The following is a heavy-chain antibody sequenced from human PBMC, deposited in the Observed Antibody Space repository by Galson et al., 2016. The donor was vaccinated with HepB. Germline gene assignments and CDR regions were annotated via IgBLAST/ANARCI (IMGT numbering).Heavy chain of an antibody. CDR1: GGSIYDDTYY. CDR3: ARGPPQGCTGGTCYLGAFDI. CDR2: IYSSGNT. Sequence: TLSLTCTVSGGSIYDDTYYWSWVRQPPGKGLEWIGYIYSSGNTYYNPSLKSPTSISMDTSKNQFSLRVTSVSAADTAVYYCARGPPQGCTGGTCYLGAFDIWGQGTMISVSS. V-gene: IGHV4-30-4*01. J-gene: IGHJ3*02. D-gene: IGHD2-15*01.